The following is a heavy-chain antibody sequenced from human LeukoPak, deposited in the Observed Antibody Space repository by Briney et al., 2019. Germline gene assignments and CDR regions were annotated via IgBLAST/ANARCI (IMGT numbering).Heavy chain of an antibody. D-gene: IGHD3-22*01. V-gene: IGHV3-23*01. J-gene: IGHJ1*01. CDR2: ISGDGDRT. CDR3: ARAPSEIGGYYPEYFRH. Sequence: GGSLRLSCAASGFTFSSYAMSWVRQAPGKGLEWVSSISGDGDRTYYADSVKGRFTISRDNAKNTVSLQMNSLRAEDTGVYYCARAPSEIGGYYPEYFRHWGQGTRVTVSS. CDR1: GFTFSSYA.